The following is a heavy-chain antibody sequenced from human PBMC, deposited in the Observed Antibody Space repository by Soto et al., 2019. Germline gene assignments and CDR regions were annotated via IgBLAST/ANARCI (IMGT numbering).Heavy chain of an antibody. V-gene: IGHV4-59*01. CDR3: ARDYPNYDFWSGPRPYGMDV. J-gene: IGHJ6*02. Sequence: SETLSLTCTVSGGSISSYYWSWIRQPPGKGLEWIGYIYYSGSTNYNPSLKSRVTISVDTSKNQFSLKLSSVTAADTAVYYCARDYPNYDFWSGPRPYGMDVWGQGTTVTV. D-gene: IGHD3-3*01. CDR2: IYYSGST. CDR1: GGSISSYY.